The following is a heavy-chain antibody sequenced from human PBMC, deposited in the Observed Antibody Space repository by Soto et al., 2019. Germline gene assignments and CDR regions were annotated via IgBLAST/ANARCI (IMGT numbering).Heavy chain of an antibody. CDR2: IIPIFGTA. D-gene: IGHD3-22*01. J-gene: IGHJ6*02. Sequence: VKVSCKASGGTFSSYAISWVRQAPGQGLEWMGGIIPIFGTANYAQKFQGRVTITADKSTSTAYMELSSLRSEDTAVYYCARVNDSSGYLYYYYGMDVWGQGXTVTVSS. CDR1: GGTFSSYA. V-gene: IGHV1-69*13. CDR3: ARVNDSSGYLYYYYGMDV.